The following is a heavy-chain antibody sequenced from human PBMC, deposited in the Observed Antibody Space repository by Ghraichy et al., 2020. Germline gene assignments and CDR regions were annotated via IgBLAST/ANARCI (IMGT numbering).Heavy chain of an antibody. V-gene: IGHV3-30*02. Sequence: GGSLRLSCAASGFTFSSYGMHWVRQAPGKGLEWVAFIRYDGSDKDYADSVKGRFTISRDNSKNTLYLQMNSLRAEDTAVYYCAKAPDVVVVVVATDLVCDFWGQGTMVTVSS. CDR2: IRYDGSDK. CDR1: GFTFSSYG. J-gene: IGHJ3*01. D-gene: IGHD2-15*01. CDR3: AKAPDVVVVVVATDLVCDF.